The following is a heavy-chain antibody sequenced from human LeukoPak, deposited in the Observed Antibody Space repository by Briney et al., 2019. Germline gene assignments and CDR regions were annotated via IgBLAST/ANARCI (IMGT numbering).Heavy chain of an antibody. D-gene: IGHD3-9*01. CDR2: ISSSGSTI. CDR3: ARDIILRYFSGMDV. CDR1: GFTFSSYE. J-gene: IGHJ6*02. Sequence: PGGSLRLSCAASGFTFSSYEMNWVRQAPGKGLEWVSYISSSGSTIYYADSVKGRFTISRDNAKNSLYLQMNSLRAEDTAVYYCARDIILRYFSGMDVWGQGTTVTVSS. V-gene: IGHV3-48*03.